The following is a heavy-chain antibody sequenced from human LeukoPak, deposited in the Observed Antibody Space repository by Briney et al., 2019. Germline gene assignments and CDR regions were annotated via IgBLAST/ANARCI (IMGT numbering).Heavy chain of an antibody. CDR2: INHSGST. Sequence: SETLSLTCAVYGGSFSGYYWSWIRQPPGKGLEWIGEINHSGSTNYNPSLKSRVTISVDTSKNQFSLKLSSVTAADTAVYYCARGHSEGSGWPLYYYYYYMDVWGKGTTVTVSS. J-gene: IGHJ6*03. D-gene: IGHD6-25*01. CDR3: ARGHSEGSGWPLYYYYYYMDV. V-gene: IGHV4-34*01. CDR1: GGSFSGYY.